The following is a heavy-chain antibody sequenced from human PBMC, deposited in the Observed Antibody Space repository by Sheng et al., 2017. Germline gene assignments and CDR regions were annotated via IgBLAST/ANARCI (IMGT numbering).Heavy chain of an antibody. CDR1: GFTFSSYG. V-gene: IGHV3-30*02. J-gene: IGHJ4*02. D-gene: IGHD6-13*01. CDR2: IRYDGSNK. Sequence: QVQLVESGGGVVQPGGSLRLSCAASGFTFSSYGMHWVRQAPGKGLEWVAFIRYDGSNKYYADSVKGRFTISRDNSKNTLYLQMNSLRAEDTAVYYCANPVIAAAGPFDYWGQGTLVTVSS. CDR3: ANPVIAAAGPFDY.